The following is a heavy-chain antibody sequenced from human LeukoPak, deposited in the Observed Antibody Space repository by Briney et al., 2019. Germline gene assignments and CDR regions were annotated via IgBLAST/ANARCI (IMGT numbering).Heavy chain of an antibody. V-gene: IGHV4-38-2*02. CDR3: AGRGRAYDFWSGYVEYYFNY. CDR2: IYNSGST. Sequence: ETLTLTCTVSGYTFSSCYNCGVLRPPPGEGVEWIGIIYNSGSTYYNPSLKSRVTISADTARSQFSLKMSSATAAVTAVYYCAGRGRAYDFWSGYVEYYFNYWGQGTVAIVSS. D-gene: IGHD3-3*01. CDR1: GYTFSSCYN. J-gene: IGHJ4*02.